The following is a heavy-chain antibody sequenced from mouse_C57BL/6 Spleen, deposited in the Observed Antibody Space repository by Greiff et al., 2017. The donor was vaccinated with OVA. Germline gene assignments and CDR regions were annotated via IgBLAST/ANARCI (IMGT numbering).Heavy chain of an antibody. CDR2: IYPGDGDT. CDR3: ARTQIYYGSSPGAMDY. D-gene: IGHD1-1*01. Sequence: QVQLQQSGPELVKPGASVKISCKASGYAFSSSWMNWVKQRPGKGLEWIGRIYPGDGDTNYNGKFKGKATLTADKSSSTAYMQLSSLTSEDSAVYFCARTQIYYGSSPGAMDYWGQGTSVTVSS. V-gene: IGHV1-82*01. J-gene: IGHJ4*01. CDR1: GYAFSSSW.